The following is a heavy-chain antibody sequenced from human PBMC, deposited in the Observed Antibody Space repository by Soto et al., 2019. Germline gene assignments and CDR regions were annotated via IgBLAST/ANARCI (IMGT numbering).Heavy chain of an antibody. D-gene: IGHD3-22*01. CDR1: GFTFSNYA. CDR3: AKDRYYDNGHFDS. J-gene: IGHJ4*02. Sequence: EVQLLESGGGLVQPGGSLRLSCAASGFTFSNYAMSWVRQAAGKGLEWVSAISGSGGNTYYADSVKGRFTISRDNSKNTLYLQMTSLRVEDTAEYFCAKDRYYDNGHFDSWGQGTLVTVSS. CDR2: ISGSGGNT. V-gene: IGHV3-23*01.